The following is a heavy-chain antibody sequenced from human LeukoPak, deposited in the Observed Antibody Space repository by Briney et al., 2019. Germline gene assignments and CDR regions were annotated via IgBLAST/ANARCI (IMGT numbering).Heavy chain of an antibody. CDR1: GFTFSDYY. V-gene: IGHV3-11*01. D-gene: IGHD6-13*01. J-gene: IGHJ4*02. CDR2: ISGSGGSI. CDR3: ARAPYSSTWYYFDY. Sequence: GGSLRLSCAASGFTFSDYYMSWIRQAPGKGPEWVSYISGSGGSISYADSVKGRFTISRDNAKNSLYLQMNSLRADDTAIYYCARAPYSSTWYYFDYWGQGTLVTVSS.